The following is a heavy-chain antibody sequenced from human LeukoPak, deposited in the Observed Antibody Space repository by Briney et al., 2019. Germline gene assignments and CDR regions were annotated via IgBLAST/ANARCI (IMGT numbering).Heavy chain of an antibody. CDR2: IRISGSTI. CDR1: GFTFSDDY. CDR3: ARGYCSGGSCYSYYYYMDV. V-gene: IGHV3-11*01. D-gene: IGHD2-15*01. Sequence: GGSLRPSCAASGFTFSDDYMSWIRQAPGKGLEWVSDIRISGSTIYYADSVKGRFTISRDNAKNSLYLQMNSLRAEDTAVYYCARGYCSGGSCYSYYYYMDVWGKGTTVTISS. J-gene: IGHJ6*03.